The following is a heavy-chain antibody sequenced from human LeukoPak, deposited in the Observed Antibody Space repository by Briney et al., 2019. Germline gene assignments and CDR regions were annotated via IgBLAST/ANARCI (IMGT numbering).Heavy chain of an antibody. Sequence: GGSLRLSCAASGFTFSSYAMSWVRQAPGKGLEWVSAISGSGGSTYYADSVKGRFTISRDNSKNTLYLQMNSLRAEGTAVYYCXXXXXXRIVVVMYYFDYWGQGTLVTVSS. CDR1: GFTFSSYA. V-gene: IGHV3-23*01. D-gene: IGHD3-22*01. CDR2: ISGSGGST. J-gene: IGHJ4*02. CDR3: XXXXXXRIVVVMYYFDY.